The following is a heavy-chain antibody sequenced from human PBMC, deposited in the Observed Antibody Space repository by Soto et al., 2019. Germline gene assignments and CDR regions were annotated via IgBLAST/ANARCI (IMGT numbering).Heavy chain of an antibody. D-gene: IGHD2-2*01. Sequence: ASVKVSCKASGYTFTSYVISWVRQAPGQGLEWMGWISAYNGNTNYAQKLQGRVTMTTDTSTSTAYMELRSLRSDDTAVYYCATTYCSSTSCPPPYGMDVWGQGTTVTVSS. CDR3: ATTYCSSTSCPPPYGMDV. CDR1: GYTFTSYV. J-gene: IGHJ6*02. V-gene: IGHV1-18*01. CDR2: ISAYNGNT.